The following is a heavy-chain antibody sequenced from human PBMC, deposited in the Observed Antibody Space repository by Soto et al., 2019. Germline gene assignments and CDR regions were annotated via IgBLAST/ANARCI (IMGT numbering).Heavy chain of an antibody. V-gene: IGHV4-34*01. CDR2: INHSGST. CDR3: ARLVEWEPSYYGMDV. CDR1: GGSFSGYY. J-gene: IGHJ6*02. D-gene: IGHD1-26*01. Sequence: PSETLSLTCAVYGGSFSGYYWSWIRQPPGKGLEWIGEINHSGSTNYNPSLKSRVTISVDTSKNQFSLKLSSVTAADTAVYYCARLVEWEPSYYGMDVWGQGTTVTVSS.